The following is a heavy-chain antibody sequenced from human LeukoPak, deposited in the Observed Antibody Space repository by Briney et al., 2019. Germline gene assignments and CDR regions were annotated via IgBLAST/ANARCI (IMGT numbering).Heavy chain of an antibody. CDR1: GFTFTNYA. CDR2: ISGSGRST. D-gene: IGHD1-20*01. Sequence: GGSLRLSCVASGFTFTNYAMNWVRQAPGKGLELVSVISGSGRSTYYEASVKGRFRFSRGHSKKTLYLQMKSRRAEDTAVYYSAKNNWNDMPFVDDWGQGTLVTVSS. V-gene: IGHV3-23*01. J-gene: IGHJ4*02. CDR3: AKNNWNDMPFVDD.